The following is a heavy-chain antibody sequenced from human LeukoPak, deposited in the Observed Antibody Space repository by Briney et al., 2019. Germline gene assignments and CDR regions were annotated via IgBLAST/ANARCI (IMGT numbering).Heavy chain of an antibody. Sequence: SQTLSLTCTVSGGSISSGFYYWRWIRQPAGKGLEWIVRIYTSGSTNYNPSLKSRVTISLDTSRNQFSLKLSSVTAADTAVYYCARRQDGHDYWGQGTLVTVSS. V-gene: IGHV4-61*02. J-gene: IGHJ4*02. CDR1: GGSISSGFYY. CDR2: IYTSGST. CDR3: ARRQDGHDY.